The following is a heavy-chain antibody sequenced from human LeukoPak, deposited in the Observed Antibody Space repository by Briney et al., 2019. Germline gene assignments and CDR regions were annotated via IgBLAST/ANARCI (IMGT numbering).Heavy chain of an antibody. V-gene: IGHV1-2*06. CDR3: ARAPPGLYDSSWPFEY. Sequence: ASVKVSCKASGYTFIGYHIHWVRQALGQGLEWMGRINPNSGGTNYAQKFQGRVTMTRDTSISTAYMDLSRLRSDDTAVYYCARAPPGLYDSSWPFEYWGQGTLVTVSS. J-gene: IGHJ4*02. CDR2: INPNSGGT. CDR1: GYTFIGYH. D-gene: IGHD6-13*01.